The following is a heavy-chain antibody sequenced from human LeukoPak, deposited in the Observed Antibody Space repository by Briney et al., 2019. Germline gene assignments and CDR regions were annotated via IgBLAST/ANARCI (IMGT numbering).Heavy chain of an antibody. Sequence: PGGSLRLSCAASGFTFSSYSMNWVRQAPGKGLEWVSSISATGNYIFYADSVKGRFIISRDNAKNSLYLLMNSLRVDDSAVYYCATSLVRGIDPPLDYWGQGTLVTVSS. CDR3: ATSLVRGIDPPLDY. J-gene: IGHJ4*02. CDR1: GFTFSSYS. D-gene: IGHD3-10*01. V-gene: IGHV3-21*01. CDR2: ISATGNYI.